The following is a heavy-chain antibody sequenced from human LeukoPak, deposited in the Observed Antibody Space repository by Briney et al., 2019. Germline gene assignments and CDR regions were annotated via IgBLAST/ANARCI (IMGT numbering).Heavy chain of an antibody. V-gene: IGHV3-7*04. CDR2: IRQDGNEK. CDR1: GFTFSNYW. J-gene: IGHJ4*02. D-gene: IGHD5-24*01. CDR3: TRVGYIDEGIDY. Sequence: GGSLRLSCAASGFTFSNYWMSWVRQAPGKGLEWVANIRQDGNEKYYVDSVKGRFTISRDNAKNSLYLQMNSLRAEDAAIYYCTRVGYIDEGIDYWGQGTLVTVSS.